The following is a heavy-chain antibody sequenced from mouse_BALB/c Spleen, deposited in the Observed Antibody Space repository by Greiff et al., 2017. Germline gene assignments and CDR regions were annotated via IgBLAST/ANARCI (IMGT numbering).Heavy chain of an antibody. Sequence: VQLQQPGAELVRPGASVKLSCKASGYTFTSYWINWVKQRPGQGLEWIGNIYPSDSYTNYNQKFKDKATLTVDKSSSTAYMQLSSPTSEDSAVYYCTRSLYGNYLYYAMDYWGQGTSVAVSS. CDR3: TRSLYGNYLYYAMDY. D-gene: IGHD2-1*01. V-gene: IGHV1-69*02. J-gene: IGHJ4*01. CDR2: IYPSDSYT. CDR1: GYTFTSYW.